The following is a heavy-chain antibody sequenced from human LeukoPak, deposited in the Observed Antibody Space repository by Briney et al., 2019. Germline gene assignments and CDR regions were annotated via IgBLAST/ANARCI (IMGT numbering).Heavy chain of an antibody. CDR1: GFTFSSYA. V-gene: IGHV1-69*04. Sequence: SVKLSCKASGFTFSSYAISWVRQAPGQGLEWMGSIIPILGIANYAQKFQGRVTITADKSTSTAYMELSSLRSEDTAVYYCARDDYDSSGYYRDYWGQGTLVTVSS. CDR2: IIPILGIA. D-gene: IGHD3-22*01. CDR3: ARDDYDSSGYYRDY. J-gene: IGHJ4*02.